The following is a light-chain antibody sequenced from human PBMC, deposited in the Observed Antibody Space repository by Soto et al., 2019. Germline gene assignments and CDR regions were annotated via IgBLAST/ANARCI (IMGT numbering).Light chain of an antibody. Sequence: EIVLTQSPGTLSLSPGERATLSCRASQILNSFYLAWYQQKPGQAPRLLIYGSSNRATGISDRFSGSGSGTDFTLTISRLDPEDFAVYYCQQYDISPRTFGQGTKVDIK. CDR1: QILNSFY. V-gene: IGKV3-20*01. CDR2: GSS. CDR3: QQYDISPRT. J-gene: IGKJ1*01.